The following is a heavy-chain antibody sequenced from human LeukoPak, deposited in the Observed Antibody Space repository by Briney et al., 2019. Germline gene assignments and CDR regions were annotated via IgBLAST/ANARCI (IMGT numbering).Heavy chain of an antibody. CDR1: GFTFSNHF. CDR3: VKDLTGTWSFDY. V-gene: IGHV3-64D*06. CDR2: IGPNGAST. D-gene: IGHD3-9*01. J-gene: IGHJ4*02. Sequence: GGSLRLSCSTSGFTFSNHFMHWVRQAPGKGLEYVSSIGPNGASTLYADSVKGRFTISRDNSKNALYLQLTSLGLEDTALYYCVKDLTGTWSFDYWGQGTLVAASS.